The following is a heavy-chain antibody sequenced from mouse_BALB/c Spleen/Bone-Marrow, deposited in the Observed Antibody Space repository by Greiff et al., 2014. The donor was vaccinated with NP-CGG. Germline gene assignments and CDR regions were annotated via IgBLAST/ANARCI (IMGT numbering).Heavy chain of an antibody. CDR1: GYVFSSYW. J-gene: IGHJ4*01. D-gene: IGHD2-4*01. V-gene: IGHV1-80*01. Sequence: VKLQESGAELVRPGSSVKISCKASGYVFSSYWMNWVKQRIGQGLEWIGQIFPGDGDTNYNGQFKGKATLTADRSSSTAFMQLSSLTSEDSAVYFCARGDFDYDFTMDYWGQGTSVTGSS. CDR3: ARGDFDYDFTMDY. CDR2: IFPGDGDT.